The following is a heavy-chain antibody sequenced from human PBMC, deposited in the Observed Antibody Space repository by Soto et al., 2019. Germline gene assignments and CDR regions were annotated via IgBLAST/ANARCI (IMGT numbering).Heavy chain of an antibody. Sequence: QITLKESGPTLGRPPQTLTLTCTFSGFSLTSGVGVGWIRQPPGKALEWLALIYWDDDKRDSPSLKNRLTITKDTAKDQVVLTMTNVGPVDTATYFCAHIDPEIVTVGGHGGFDYWGQGTLVTVSS. V-gene: IGHV2-5*02. CDR1: GFSLTSGVG. CDR2: IYWDDDK. D-gene: IGHD5-12*01. J-gene: IGHJ4*02. CDR3: AHIDPEIVTVGGHGGFDY.